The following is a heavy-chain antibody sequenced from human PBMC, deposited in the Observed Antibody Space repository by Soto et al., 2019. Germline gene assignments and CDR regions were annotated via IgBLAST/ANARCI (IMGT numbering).Heavy chain of an antibody. Sequence: GGSLRLSCAASGFTFSNYAMSWVRQGPGKGLEWVSAFSGSGDSTFYADSVKGRFTVSRDNSKKTLYLQLNSLRDEDTAVYYCARDAGEIPVVPVGVFVFRGRGPLLTVSS. CDR2: FSGSGDST. J-gene: IGHJ4*02. D-gene: IGHD3-10*01. CDR1: GFTFSNYA. CDR3: ARDAGEIPVVPVGVFVF. V-gene: IGHV3-23*01.